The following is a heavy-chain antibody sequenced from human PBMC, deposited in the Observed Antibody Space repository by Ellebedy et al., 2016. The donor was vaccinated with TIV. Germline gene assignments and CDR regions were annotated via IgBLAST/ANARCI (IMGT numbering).Heavy chain of an antibody. D-gene: IGHD6-13*01. J-gene: IGHJ4*02. CDR2: MNPNSGNT. CDR1: GYTFTSYD. CDR3: ARDSRAAGRDY. V-gene: IGHV1-8*03. Sequence: AASVKVSCKASGYTFTSYDINWVRQATGQGLEWMGWMNPNSGNTGNAQKFQGRVTITRNTSISTAYMELSSLRSEDTAVYYCARDSRAAGRDYWGQGTLVTVSS.